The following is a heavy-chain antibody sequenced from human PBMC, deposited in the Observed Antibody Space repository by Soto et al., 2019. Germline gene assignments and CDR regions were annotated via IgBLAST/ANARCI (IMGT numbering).Heavy chain of an antibody. CDR1: GYTFTSYY. J-gene: IGHJ5*01. CDR3: AKARGYSYGSQTDWFDS. V-gene: IGHV1-46*01. Sequence: ASVKVSCKASGYTFTSYYMHWVRQAPGQGLEWMGIINPSGGSTSYAQKFQGRVTMTRDTSTSTVYMELSSLRSEDTAVYYCAKARGYSYGSQTDWFDSWGQGTLVTVSS. D-gene: IGHD5-18*01. CDR2: INPSGGST.